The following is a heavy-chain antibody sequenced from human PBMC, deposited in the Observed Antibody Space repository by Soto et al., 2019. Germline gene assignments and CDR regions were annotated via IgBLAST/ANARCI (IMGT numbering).Heavy chain of an antibody. J-gene: IGHJ4*02. CDR3: ARDGWELRPGLFDY. V-gene: IGHV3-7*03. CDR1: GFTFSSYW. CDR2: IKQDGSEK. D-gene: IGHD1-26*01. Sequence: QPGGSLRLSCAASGFTFSSYWMSWVRQAPGKGLEWVANIKQDGSEKYYVDSVKGRFTISRDNAKNSLYLQMNSLRAEDTAVYYCARDGWELRPGLFDYWGQGTLVTVSS.